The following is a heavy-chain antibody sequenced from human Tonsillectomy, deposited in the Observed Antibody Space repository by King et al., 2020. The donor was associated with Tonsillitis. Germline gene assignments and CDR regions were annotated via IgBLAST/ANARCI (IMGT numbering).Heavy chain of an antibody. J-gene: IGHJ4*02. CDR2: PDWGVYT. V-gene: IGHV2-70*04. CDR1: GFSLSASGMR. D-gene: IGHD3-3*01. Sequence: TLKESGPALVKPTQTLTLTCTFSGFSLSASGMRVNWIRQPPGKALEWLARPDWGVYTFYSTSLKTRLTISKDASKNQVVLTMTNMDPVDTATYYCARLDFWSGQDYWGQGTLVTVSS. CDR3: ARLDFWSGQDY.